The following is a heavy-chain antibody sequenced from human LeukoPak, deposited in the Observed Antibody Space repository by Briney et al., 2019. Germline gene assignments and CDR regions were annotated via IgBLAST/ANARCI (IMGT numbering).Heavy chain of an antibody. CDR3: ARYSYSHGYFDY. CDR1: GFTFSSYW. J-gene: IGHJ4*02. CDR2: IKQDGSEK. V-gene: IGHV3-7*01. Sequence: GGPLRLSCAASGFTFSSYWMSWVRQAPGRGLEWVANIKQDGSEKYYVDSVKGRFTISRDNAKNSLSLQMNSLRAEDMAVYYCARYSYSHGYFDYWGQGTLVTVSS. D-gene: IGHD5-18*01.